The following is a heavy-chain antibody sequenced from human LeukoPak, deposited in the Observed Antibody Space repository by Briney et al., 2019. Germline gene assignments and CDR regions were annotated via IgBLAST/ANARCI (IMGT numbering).Heavy chain of an antibody. V-gene: IGHV3-7*01. CDR3: ARDGIAVAGMDY. Sequence: PGGSLRLSCVASGFTFSKAWMTWVRQAPGKGLEWVANIKQDGSEKYYADSVKGRFTISRDNAKNSLYLQMNSLRAEDTAVYYCARDGIAVAGMDYWGQGTLVTVSS. CDR2: IKQDGSEK. D-gene: IGHD6-19*01. J-gene: IGHJ4*02. CDR1: GFTFSKAW.